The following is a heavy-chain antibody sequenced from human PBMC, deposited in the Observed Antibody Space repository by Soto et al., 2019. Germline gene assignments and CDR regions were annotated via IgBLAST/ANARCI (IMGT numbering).Heavy chain of an antibody. CDR2: IYWDDDK. Sequence: ITLKESGPALVKSTQTLTLTCTFSGFSLSTSGVGVGWIRQPPGKALEWLALIYWDDDKRYSPSLKSRLTITKDTSKNQVVLKMTNMDPVDTATYYCAHKTMITFGGVIVTAFDIWGQGTMVTVSS. CDR1: GFSLSTSGVG. D-gene: IGHD3-16*02. J-gene: IGHJ3*02. CDR3: AHKTMITFGGVIVTAFDI. V-gene: IGHV2-5*02.